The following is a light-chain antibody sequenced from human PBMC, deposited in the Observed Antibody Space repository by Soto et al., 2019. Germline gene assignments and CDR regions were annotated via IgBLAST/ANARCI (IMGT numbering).Light chain of an antibody. CDR1: QSVSASQ. V-gene: IGKV3-20*01. CDR2: GVS. Sequence: PGERATLSCRTSQSVSASQLAWYQQKPGQAPRLLIYGVSNRATRIPDRFSGSGSGTHFTLTIDRLEPEDFAVYFCQQYTQSLWTFGQGTKV. CDR3: QQYTQSLWT. J-gene: IGKJ1*01.